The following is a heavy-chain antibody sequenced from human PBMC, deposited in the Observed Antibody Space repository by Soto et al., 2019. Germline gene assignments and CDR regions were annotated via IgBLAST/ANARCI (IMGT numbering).Heavy chain of an antibody. CDR3: ARDRPTSIAAAGPSYYFDY. CDR2: INPSGGST. J-gene: IGHJ4*02. V-gene: IGHV1-46*01. D-gene: IGHD6-13*01. CDR1: GYTFTNYF. Sequence: QVQLVQSGAEVKKPGASVKVSCKASGYTFTNYFIHWVRQAPGQGLEWMGIINPSGGSTKYAQKLQGRVTVTRDTSTSTVYMELSSLRPEDTAVYYCARDRPTSIAAAGPSYYFDYWGQGTLVTVSS.